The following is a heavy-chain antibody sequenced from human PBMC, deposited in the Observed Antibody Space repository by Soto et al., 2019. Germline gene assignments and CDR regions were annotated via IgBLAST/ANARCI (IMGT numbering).Heavy chain of an antibody. CDR3: ARGERFGSWSYATWFDP. J-gene: IGHJ5*02. CDR2: ISPYNDYT. Sequence: QVQLVQSGAEVKKPGASVKVSCKASGYTFTSYGIRWVRQAPGQGLEWMGWISPYNDYTNYAQKVQGRVTLTTDTFTRTAYMELRSLTSDDTAVYYCARGERFGSWSYATWFDPWGQGPLVPVSA. CDR1: GYTFTSYG. D-gene: IGHD3-10*01. V-gene: IGHV1-18*01.